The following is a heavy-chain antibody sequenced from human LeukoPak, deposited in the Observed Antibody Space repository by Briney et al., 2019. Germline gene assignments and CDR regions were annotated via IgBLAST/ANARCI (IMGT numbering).Heavy chain of an antibody. Sequence: GGSLGLSCAASGFTVSSNYMSWVRQAPGKGPEWVSVIYSGGSTYYADSVKGRFTISRHNSKNTLYLQMNSLRAEDTAVYYCARDGRIQLYGMDVWGQGTTVTVSS. J-gene: IGHJ6*02. CDR2: IYSGGST. CDR3: ARDGRIQLYGMDV. D-gene: IGHD5-18*01. V-gene: IGHV3-53*04. CDR1: GFTVSSNY.